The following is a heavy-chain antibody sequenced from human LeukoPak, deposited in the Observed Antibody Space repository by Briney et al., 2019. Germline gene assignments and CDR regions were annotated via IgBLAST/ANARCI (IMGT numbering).Heavy chain of an antibody. V-gene: IGHV3-23*01. CDR3: AKQSGRGHYYFDY. Sequence: GGSLRLSCAASGFTFSTYAMSWVRQAPGKGLEWVSTISTSGGSTYYPDSVKGRFTISRDNSKNTLYLQMISLRAEDTAVYYCAKQSGRGHYYFDYWGQGTLVTVSS. D-gene: IGHD3-10*01. CDR1: GFTFSTYA. CDR2: ISTSGGST. J-gene: IGHJ4*02.